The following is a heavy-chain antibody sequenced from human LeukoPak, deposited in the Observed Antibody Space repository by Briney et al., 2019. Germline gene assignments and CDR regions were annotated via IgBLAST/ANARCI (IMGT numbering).Heavy chain of an antibody. D-gene: IGHD5-18*01. CDR2: MSDSVTS. J-gene: IGHJ4*02. V-gene: IGHV4-59*11. CDR1: GGSFSSHY. CDR3: ATIKRGYPFGYFDY. Sequence: SETLSFTCTVSGGSFSSHYWGWIRQSPGKGLEWIAFMFDSVTSKDNMSDSVTSKDNPSLKSRLTLSADTSKNQFSLRLSYVTVADTAVYHCATIKRGYPFGYFDYWGQGILVTVSS.